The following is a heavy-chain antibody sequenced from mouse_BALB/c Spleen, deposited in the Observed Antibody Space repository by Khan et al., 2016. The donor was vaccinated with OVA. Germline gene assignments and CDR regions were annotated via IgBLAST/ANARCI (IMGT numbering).Heavy chain of an antibody. D-gene: IGHD2-10*01. CDR2: INTYTGEA. J-gene: IGHJ4*01. CDR1: GYSFTNYG. CDR3: ARPPYFSYTLDY. Sequence: LVESGPELKKPGETVKISCKASGYSFTNYGMNWVKQSPGKALKWMGWINTYTGEATYADDLEGRFAFSLETSANTAYLQINILKSEDTATYCCARPPYFSYTLDYWGQGTSVTVSS. V-gene: IGHV9-3-1*01.